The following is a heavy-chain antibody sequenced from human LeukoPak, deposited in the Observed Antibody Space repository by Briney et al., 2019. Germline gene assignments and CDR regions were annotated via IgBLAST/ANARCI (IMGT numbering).Heavy chain of an antibody. CDR1: GYTFTSYD. Sequence: ASVKVSCKASGYTFTSYDINWVRQATGQRLEWMGWMNPNNGNTGYAQKFQGRVTMTRNTSISTAYMELSSLRSEDTAVYYCARGPRYFDWFGDYYMDVWGKGTTVTVSS. D-gene: IGHD3-9*01. J-gene: IGHJ6*03. CDR2: MNPNNGNT. V-gene: IGHV1-8*01. CDR3: ARGPRYFDWFGDYYMDV.